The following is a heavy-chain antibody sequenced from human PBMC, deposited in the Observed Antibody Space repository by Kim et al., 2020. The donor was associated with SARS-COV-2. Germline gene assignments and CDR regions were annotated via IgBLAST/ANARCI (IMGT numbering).Heavy chain of an antibody. Sequence: LTSRVTIAVDTSKNQFSLKLSSVTAADTAVYYCARAIVVVPAAMPAWFDPWGQGTLVTVSS. D-gene: IGHD2-2*01. J-gene: IGHJ5*02. CDR3: ARAIVVVPAAMPAWFDP. V-gene: IGHV4-30-2*04.